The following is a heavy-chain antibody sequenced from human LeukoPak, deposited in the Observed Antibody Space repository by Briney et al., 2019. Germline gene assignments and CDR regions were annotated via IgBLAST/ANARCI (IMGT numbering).Heavy chain of an antibody. V-gene: IGHV4-34*01. J-gene: IGHJ4*02. Sequence: SETLSLTCAVYGGSFSGYYWSWIRQPPGKGLEWIGEINHSGSTNYNPSLKSRVTISVDTSKNQFSLKLSSVTAADTAVYYCARHAFTVTNYFDYWGQGTLVTVSS. CDR1: GGSFSGYY. D-gene: IGHD4-17*01. CDR3: ARHAFTVTNYFDY. CDR2: INHSGST.